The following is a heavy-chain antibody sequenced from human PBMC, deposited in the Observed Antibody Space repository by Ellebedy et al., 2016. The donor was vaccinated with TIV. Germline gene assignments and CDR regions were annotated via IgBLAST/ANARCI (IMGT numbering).Heavy chain of an antibody. V-gene: IGHV3-48*03. CDR1: GFTFNTYE. Sequence: GESLKISCAASGFTFNTYEMNWVRQAPGKGLEWVSYISSSGLTKFYADSVKGRFTTSRDNAKNTLFLQMNSLRAEDTAVYYCATYCTSTCCSHDYWGQGTLVTVSS. D-gene: IGHD2-2*01. CDR2: ISSSGLTK. J-gene: IGHJ4*02. CDR3: ATYCTSTCCSHDY.